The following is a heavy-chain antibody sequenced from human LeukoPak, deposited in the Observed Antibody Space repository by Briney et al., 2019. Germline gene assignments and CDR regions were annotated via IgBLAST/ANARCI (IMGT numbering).Heavy chain of an antibody. Sequence: PGGSLRLSCAASGFTFSTYSMNWVRQAPGKGLEWASSISSGGRYIYYADSVKGRFTISRDNAKNSLYLQMNSLRAEDTAVYYCARDLDYYGSGSMDVWGQGTTVTVSS. CDR2: ISSGGRYI. D-gene: IGHD3-10*01. V-gene: IGHV3-21*01. CDR1: GFTFSTYS. J-gene: IGHJ6*02. CDR3: ARDLDYYGSGSMDV.